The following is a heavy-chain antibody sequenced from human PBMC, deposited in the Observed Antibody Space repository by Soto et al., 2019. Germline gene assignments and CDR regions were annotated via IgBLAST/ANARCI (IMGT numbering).Heavy chain of an antibody. CDR3: ARIAPEAQNRSPLRPGRIQLWLAEERIDY. V-gene: IGHV4-30-4*01. CDR1: GGSISSGDYY. D-gene: IGHD5-18*01. J-gene: IGHJ4*02. CDR2: IYYSGST. Sequence: QVQLQESGPGLVKPSQTLSLTCTVSGGSISSGDYYWSWIRQPPGKGLAWIGYIYYSGSTYYNPSLKSQVSIPVATSKNLFSLMLSTVNDADTAVYYCARIAPEAQNRSPLRPGRIQLWLAEERIDYWGQGTLVTVAS.